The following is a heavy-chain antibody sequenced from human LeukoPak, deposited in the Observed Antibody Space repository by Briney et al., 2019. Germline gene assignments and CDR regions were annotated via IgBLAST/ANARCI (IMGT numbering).Heavy chain of an antibody. CDR2: ISGSGGST. J-gene: IGHJ4*02. CDR3: AKPNMGYWAVDS. Sequence: GGSLRLSCAASRFTFSSYAMSWVRQAPGKGLEWVSGISGSGGSTYYTDSVRGRFTISRDNSKNTVYLQMNSLRAEDTAVYYCAKPNMGYWAVDSWGQGTLVTVSS. V-gene: IGHV3-23*01. D-gene: IGHD1-26*01. CDR1: RFTFSSYA.